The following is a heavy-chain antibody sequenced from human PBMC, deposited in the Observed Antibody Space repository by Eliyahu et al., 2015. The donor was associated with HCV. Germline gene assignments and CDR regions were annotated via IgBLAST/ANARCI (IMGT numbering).Heavy chain of an antibody. J-gene: IGHJ6*02. CDR2: IIPIFGTA. V-gene: IGHV1-69*01. D-gene: IGHD2-2*01. Sequence: EVKKPGSSVKVSCKASGGTFSSYAISWVRQAPGQGLEWMGGIIPIFGTANYAQKFQGRVTITADESTSTAYMELSSLRSEDTAVYYCATTQYCSSTSCSEYYYYGMDVWGQGTTVTVSS. CDR1: GGTFSSYA. CDR3: ATTQYCSSTSCSEYYYYGMDV.